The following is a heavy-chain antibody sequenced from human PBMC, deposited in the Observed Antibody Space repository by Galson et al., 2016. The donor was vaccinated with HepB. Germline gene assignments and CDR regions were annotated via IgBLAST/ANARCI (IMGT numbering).Heavy chain of an antibody. J-gene: IGHJ4*02. Sequence: SVKVSCKASGYTHNYVMHWVRQAPGQRLEWMGWINAGNGDTGYSQRFQGRVTIARDTSTRIAYMELRSLRTDDTAVYYCARYRGYSSAYLDYWGQGTLVTVSS. CDR1: GYTHNYV. CDR2: INAGNGDT. CDR3: ARYRGYSSAYLDY. V-gene: IGHV1-3*01. D-gene: IGHD2-15*01.